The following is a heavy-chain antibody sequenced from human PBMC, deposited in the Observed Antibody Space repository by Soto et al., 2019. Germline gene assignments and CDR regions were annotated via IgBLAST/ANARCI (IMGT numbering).Heavy chain of an antibody. V-gene: IGHV1-46*01. CDR3: ARVRGGGSEYFFDY. J-gene: IGHJ4*02. D-gene: IGHD2-15*01. CDR1: GYTFTRYN. CDR2: INPSGGTA. Sequence: ASVKVSCKASGYTFTRYNVHWVRQAPGQGLEWMAIINPSGGTAYYVQKFEGRVTLTTDTSTSTVYMELSSLRSDDTAVYYCARVRGGGSEYFFDYWGQGTLVTVSS.